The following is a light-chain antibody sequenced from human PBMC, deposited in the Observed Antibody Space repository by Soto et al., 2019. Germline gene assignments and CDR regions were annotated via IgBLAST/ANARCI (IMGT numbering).Light chain of an antibody. V-gene: IGKV1-5*01. CDR3: LQYNGYYRT. CDR1: QTISGW. Sequence: DIQMNQSPSTLSASVGDTVTITCRTSQTISGWLAWYQQRPGKAPNLLLFDASTLESGAPSRVIGSGSGTTFTLTISSLQSDDFATYYCLQYNGYYRTFGQGTKVEIK. CDR2: DAS. J-gene: IGKJ1*01.